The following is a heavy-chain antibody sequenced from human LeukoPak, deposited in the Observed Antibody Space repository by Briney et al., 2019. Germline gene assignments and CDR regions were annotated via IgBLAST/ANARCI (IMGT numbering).Heavy chain of an antibody. V-gene: IGHV3-23*01. Sequence: GGTLRLSCAPSGFIFSHHGMNWVRQAPGKGLEWVSGIRADAVTTYYADSAKGRFIISRDNSKNTVYLQMNSLSADDAAVYYCVKDDGWVQYANWGQGTLVTVSS. CDR1: GFIFSHHG. J-gene: IGHJ4*02. D-gene: IGHD5-24*01. CDR2: IRADAVTT. CDR3: VKDDGWVQYAN.